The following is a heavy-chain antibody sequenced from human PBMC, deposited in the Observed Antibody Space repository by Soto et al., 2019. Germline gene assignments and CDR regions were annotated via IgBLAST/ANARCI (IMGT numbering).Heavy chain of an antibody. CDR3: AKDTSDTSRPGALIVVPLEFDP. CDR2: ISYDGSNK. D-gene: IGHD2-2*01. CDR1: GFTFSSYG. Sequence: PGGSLRLSCAASGFTFSSYGMHWVRQAPGKGLEWVAVISYDGSNKYYADSVKGRFTISRDNSKNTLYLQMNSLRAEDTAVYYCAKDTSDTSRPGALIVVPLEFDPWGQGTLVTVSS. J-gene: IGHJ5*02. V-gene: IGHV3-30*18.